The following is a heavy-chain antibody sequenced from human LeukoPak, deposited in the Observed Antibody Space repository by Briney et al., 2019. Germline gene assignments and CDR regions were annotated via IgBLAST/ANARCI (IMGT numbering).Heavy chain of an antibody. CDR1: GGSISNTNW. D-gene: IGHD2-8*01. V-gene: IGHV4-4*02. CDR2: ISLTGLT. Sequence: SETLSLTCGVSGGSISNTNWWSWVRQPPGQGLEWIGEISLTGLTHYNPSLESRVTLSLDKSKNPLSLNLTSVTAADTAVYYCSRENGAFSPFGYWGQGTLVTVLS. J-gene: IGHJ4*02. CDR3: SRENGAFSPFGY.